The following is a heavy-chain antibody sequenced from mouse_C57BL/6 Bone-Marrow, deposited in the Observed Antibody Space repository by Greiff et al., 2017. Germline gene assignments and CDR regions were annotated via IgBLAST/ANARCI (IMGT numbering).Heavy chain of an antibody. D-gene: IGHD1-1*01. V-gene: IGHV1-69*01. Sequence: QQSCKASGYTFTSYWMHWVKQRPGQGLEWIGEIDPSDSYTNYNQKFKGKSTLTVDKSSSTAYMQPSSLTSEDSAVYYCATSYYYGYFDYWGQGTTLTVSS. CDR1: GYTFTSYW. J-gene: IGHJ2*01. CDR3: ATSYYYGYFDY. CDR2: IDPSDSYT.